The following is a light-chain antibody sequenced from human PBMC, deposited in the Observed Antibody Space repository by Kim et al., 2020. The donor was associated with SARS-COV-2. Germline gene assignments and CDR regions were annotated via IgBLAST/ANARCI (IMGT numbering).Light chain of an antibody. CDR3: QLADSSGTYVV. CDR1: ALPKQY. CDR2: KDS. Sequence: SYELTQPPSVSVSPGQTARITCAGDALPKQYAYWYQQKPGQAPVLVIYKDSERPSGIPERFSGSSSGTTDTLTISGVQAEDEADYYCQLADSSGTYVV. V-gene: IGLV3-25*03. J-gene: IGLJ2*01.